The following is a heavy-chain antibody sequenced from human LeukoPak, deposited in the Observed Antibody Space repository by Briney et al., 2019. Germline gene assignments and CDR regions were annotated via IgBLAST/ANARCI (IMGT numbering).Heavy chain of an antibody. CDR1: GGTFSSYA. Sequence: GASVKVSCKASGGTFSSYAISWVRQAPGQGLEWMGGIIPIFGTANYAQKFQGRVTITADESTSTAYMELSSLRSDDTAVYYCASGVVLAVAGTPYYYYGMDVWGQGTTVTVSS. CDR3: ASGVVLAVAGTPYYYYGMDV. CDR2: IIPIFGTA. D-gene: IGHD6-19*01. J-gene: IGHJ6*02. V-gene: IGHV1-69*13.